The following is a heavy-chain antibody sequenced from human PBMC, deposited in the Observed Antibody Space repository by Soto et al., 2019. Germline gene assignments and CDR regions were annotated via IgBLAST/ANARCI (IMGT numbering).Heavy chain of an antibody. V-gene: IGHV4-34*01. Sequence: PSETLSLTCAVYGGSFSGYYWSWIRQPPGKGLEWIGEINHSGSTNYNPSLKSRVTISVDTSKNQFSLKLSSVTAADTAVYYCERLLPGDSYWGQGTLVTVSS. CDR1: GGSFSGYY. D-gene: IGHD4-17*01. CDR2: INHSGST. CDR3: ERLLPGDSY. J-gene: IGHJ4*02.